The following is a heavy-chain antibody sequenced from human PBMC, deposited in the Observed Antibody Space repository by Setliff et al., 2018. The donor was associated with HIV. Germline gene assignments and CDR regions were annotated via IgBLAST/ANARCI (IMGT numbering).Heavy chain of an antibody. CDR3: TTAGHGSLDFDY. Sequence: GGSLRLSCTASEFTFGDYAMSWVRQAPGKGLEWVGFIRSKTYGGTEESAAFLNGRFTISRDDSKNTLFLQMNSLKAEDTALYYCTTAGHGSLDFDYWGQGTRVTVSS. J-gene: IGHJ4*02. D-gene: IGHD1-1*01. V-gene: IGHV3-49*04. CDR1: EFTFGDYA. CDR2: IRSKTYGGTE.